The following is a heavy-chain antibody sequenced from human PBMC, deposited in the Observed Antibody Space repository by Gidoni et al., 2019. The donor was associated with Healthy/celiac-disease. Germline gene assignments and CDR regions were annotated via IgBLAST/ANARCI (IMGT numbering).Heavy chain of an antibody. CDR3: AKGAVADTYYYYYYMDV. CDR2: ISWNSGSI. D-gene: IGHD6-19*01. CDR1: GFTFDDSA. J-gene: IGHJ6*03. Sequence: EVQLVESGGGLVQPGRSRRLSLAASGFTFDDSAMHWVRQAPGKGLEWVSGISWNSGSIGYADSVKGRFTISRDNAKNSLYLQMNSLRAEDTALYYCAKGAVADTYYYYYYMDVWGKGTTVTVSS. V-gene: IGHV3-9*01.